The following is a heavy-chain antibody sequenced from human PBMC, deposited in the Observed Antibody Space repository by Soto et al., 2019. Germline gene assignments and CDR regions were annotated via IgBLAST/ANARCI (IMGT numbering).Heavy chain of an antibody. CDR2: IYPGDSDT. CDR3: ALAARPGYYYYYGMDV. V-gene: IGHV5-51*01. CDR1: GYSFTSYW. J-gene: IGHJ6*02. D-gene: IGHD6-6*01. Sequence: GESLKISCKGSGYSFTSYWIGWVRQMPGKGLEWMGIIYPGDSDTRYSPSFQGQVTISADKSISTAYLQWSSLKASDTAMYYCALAARPGYYYYYGMDVWGQGTTVTVSS.